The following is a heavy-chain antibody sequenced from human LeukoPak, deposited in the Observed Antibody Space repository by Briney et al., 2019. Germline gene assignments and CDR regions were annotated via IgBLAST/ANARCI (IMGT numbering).Heavy chain of an antibody. CDR1: GFTFSSFS. CDR2: ISSSSSTI. V-gene: IGHV3-48*01. Sequence: GGSLRLSCAASGFTFSSFSMNWVRQAPGKGLEWVSYISSSSSTIYYADSVKGRFTISRDNAKNSLYLQMNSLRAEDTAVYYCARAPEYYYYYYMDVWGKGTTVTVSS. J-gene: IGHJ6*03. CDR3: ARAPEYYYYYYMDV.